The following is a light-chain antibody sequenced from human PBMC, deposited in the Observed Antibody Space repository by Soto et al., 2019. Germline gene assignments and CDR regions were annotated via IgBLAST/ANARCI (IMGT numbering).Light chain of an antibody. V-gene: IGKV3-20*01. CDR1: QSVGSY. J-gene: IGKJ2*01. CDR2: CRA. CDR3: QQYSSLPLT. Sequence: EVGLTQSPAPVSKAPGARSTLSCRASQSVGSYLAGYQQKPGQAPRRLINCRANKGTGIPDRFSGSGSGTDFTLTISRLEPEEFVVKYCQQYSSLPLTLGQGTEVEIK.